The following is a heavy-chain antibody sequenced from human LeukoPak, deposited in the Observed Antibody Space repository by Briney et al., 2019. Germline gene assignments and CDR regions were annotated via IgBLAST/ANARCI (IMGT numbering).Heavy chain of an antibody. Sequence: PGGSLRLSSAASGFTFSSYSMNWVRQAPGKGLEWVSSISSSSSYIYYADSVKGRFTISRDNAKNSLYLQMNSLRAEDTAVYYCAKFPTYYYDSSGGYWGQGTLVTVSS. D-gene: IGHD3-22*01. V-gene: IGHV3-21*01. CDR1: GFTFSSYS. CDR2: ISSSSSYI. CDR3: AKFPTYYYDSSGGY. J-gene: IGHJ4*02.